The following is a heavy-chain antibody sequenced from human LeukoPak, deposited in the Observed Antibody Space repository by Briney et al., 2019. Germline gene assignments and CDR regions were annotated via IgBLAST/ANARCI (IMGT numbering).Heavy chain of an antibody. CDR2: ISTNSGNP. D-gene: IGHD3-9*01. CDR3: ARVGDILTAFDY. J-gene: IGHJ4*02. V-gene: IGHV7-4-1*02. Sequence: ASVKVSCKASGGTFSSYAISCVRQAPGQGLEWMGWISTNSGNPTYAQGFRGRFVFSLDTSVNTAFLQISSLTTEDTAVYYCARVGDILTAFDYWGQGTLVTVSS. CDR1: GGTFSSYA.